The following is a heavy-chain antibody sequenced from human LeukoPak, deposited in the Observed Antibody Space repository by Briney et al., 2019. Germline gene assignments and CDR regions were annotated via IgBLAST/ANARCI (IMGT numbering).Heavy chain of an antibody. D-gene: IGHD3-10*01. CDR3: ARGGAWFGELPLDY. V-gene: IGHV4-4*02. CDR2: IYQSGGT. CDR1: GDSISNSNW. Sequence: SGTLSLTCAVSGDSISNSNWWSWVRQPPGKGLEWIGEIYQSGGTNYNPSLKSRVTISVDTSKNQFSLKLSSVTAADTAVYYCARGGAWFGELPLDYWGQGTLVTVSS. J-gene: IGHJ4*02.